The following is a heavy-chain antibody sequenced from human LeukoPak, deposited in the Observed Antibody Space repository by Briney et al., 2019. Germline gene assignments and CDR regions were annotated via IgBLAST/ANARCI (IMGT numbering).Heavy chain of an antibody. D-gene: IGHD2-21*02. CDR2: INPNSGGA. J-gene: IGHJ6*04. V-gene: IGHV1-2*06. Sequence: ASVKVSCKASGYTFTGYYMHWVRQAPGQGFEWMGRINPNSGGANYAQKFQGRVTMTRATSISTAYMELSRLRSDDTAVYYCARDFCGGDCYSRSTYMDVWGKGTTVTVSS. CDR1: GYTFTGYY. CDR3: ARDFCGGDCYSRSTYMDV.